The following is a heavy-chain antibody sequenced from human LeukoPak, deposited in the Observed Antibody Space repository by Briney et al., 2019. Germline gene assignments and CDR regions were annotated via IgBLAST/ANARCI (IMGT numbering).Heavy chain of an antibody. CDR3: ARGSITMIVVVGDYMDV. J-gene: IGHJ6*03. V-gene: IGHV3-21*01. CDR2: ISSSSSYI. Sequence: GGSLRLSCAASGFTFSSYSMNWVRQAPGKGLEWVSSISSSSSYIYYANSVKGRFTISRDNAKNSLYLQMNSLRAEDTAVYYCARGSITMIVVVGDYMDVWGKGTTVTISS. D-gene: IGHD3-22*01. CDR1: GFTFSSYS.